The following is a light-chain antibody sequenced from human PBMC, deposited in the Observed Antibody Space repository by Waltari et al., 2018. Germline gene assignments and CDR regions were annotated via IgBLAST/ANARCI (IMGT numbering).Light chain of an antibody. CDR1: QSVSSIS. Sequence: EIVLTQSPGTLSLSPGERATLSCRASQSVSSISLTWYQQKPGQAPRLLLYGASTRATGIPDRFSGSGSGTDFTLTISRLEPEDFAVYYCQQYDGIVLTFGGGTKVEI. CDR2: GAS. J-gene: IGKJ4*01. V-gene: IGKV3-20*01. CDR3: QQYDGIVLT.